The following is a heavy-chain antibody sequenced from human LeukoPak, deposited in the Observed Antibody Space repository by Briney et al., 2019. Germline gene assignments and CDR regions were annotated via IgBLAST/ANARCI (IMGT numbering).Heavy chain of an antibody. J-gene: IGHJ4*02. Sequence: SVKVSCKASGGTFSSYAISWVRQAPGQGLEWMGGIIPIFGTANYAQKFQGRVTITTDESTSTAYMELSSLRSEDTAVYYCARDFTIFGVTCFDYWGQGTLVTVSS. CDR2: IIPIFGTA. CDR3: ARDFTIFGVTCFDY. V-gene: IGHV1-69*05. D-gene: IGHD3-3*01. CDR1: GGTFSSYA.